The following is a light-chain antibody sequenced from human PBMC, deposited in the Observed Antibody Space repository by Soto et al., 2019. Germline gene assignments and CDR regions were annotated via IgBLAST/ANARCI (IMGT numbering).Light chain of an antibody. CDR3: SSYISSSTLNV. CDR2: EVS. V-gene: IGLV2-14*01. Sequence: QSALTQPASVSGSPGQSITIPCTGTSSDVGTYNYVAWFQQHPGKAPKLMIYEVSNRPSGVSNRFSGSKSGNTASLTISGLQAEDEADYYCSSYISSSTLNVFGTGTELTVL. J-gene: IGLJ1*01. CDR1: SSDVGTYNY.